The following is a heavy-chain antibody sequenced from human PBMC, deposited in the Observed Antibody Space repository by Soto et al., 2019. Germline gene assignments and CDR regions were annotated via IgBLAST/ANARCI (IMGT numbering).Heavy chain of an antibody. CDR1: GFAFADYA. J-gene: IGHJ6*03. V-gene: IGHV3-9*01. D-gene: IGHD6-6*01. CDR2: ISWTSGSI. Sequence: GGSLRLSCAASGFAFADYAMHWVRQAPGKGLEWVSGISWTSGSIGYADSVKGRFTISRDSARSSLYLQMNSLRPEDTALYYCAKALAARRGGGYYYYYMDVWGKGTTVTVSS. CDR3: AKALAARRGGGYYYYYMDV.